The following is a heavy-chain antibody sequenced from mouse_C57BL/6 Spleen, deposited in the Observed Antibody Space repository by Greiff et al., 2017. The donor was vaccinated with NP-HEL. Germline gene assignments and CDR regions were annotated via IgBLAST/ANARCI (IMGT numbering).Heavy chain of an antibody. D-gene: IGHD1-1*01. CDR1: GYTFTSYW. V-gene: IGHV1-69*01. CDR2: IDPSDSYT. J-gene: IGHJ1*03. CDR3: ASPRYYYGSSYVYFDV. Sequence: QVQLQQPGAELVMPGASVKLSCKASGYTFTSYWMHWVKQRPGQGLEWIGEIDPSDSYTNYNQKFKGKSTLTVDKSSSTAYMQLSSLTSEDSAVYYCASPRYYYGSSYVYFDVWGTGTTVTVSS.